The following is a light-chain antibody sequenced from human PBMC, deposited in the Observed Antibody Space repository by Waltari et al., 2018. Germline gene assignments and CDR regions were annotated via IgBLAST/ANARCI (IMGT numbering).Light chain of an antibody. J-gene: IGLJ3*02. CDR3: QTGGHGTWV. V-gene: IGLV4-69*01. Sequence: QLVVTQSPSASASLGASVKLTCTLSSGHSSNIIAWHQQQAEKAPRYLMKVNRDGSHRKGDRIPVRFSGSSSGAERYLTISSLQSEDEADYYCQTGGHGTWVFGGGTKLTVL. CDR1: SGHSSNI. CDR2: VNRDGSH.